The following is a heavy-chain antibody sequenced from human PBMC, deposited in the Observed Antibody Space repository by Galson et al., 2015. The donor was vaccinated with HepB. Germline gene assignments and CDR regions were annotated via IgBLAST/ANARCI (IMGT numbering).Heavy chain of an antibody. CDR1: GFTFSSYG. D-gene: IGHD5-12*01. Sequence: SLRLSCAASGFTFSSYGMHWVRQAPGKGLEWVAVISYDGSNKYYADSVKGRFTISRDNSKNTLYLQMNSLRAEDTAVYYCAKDSAGYSGYDYSLDYWGQGTLVTVSS. V-gene: IGHV3-30*18. CDR3: AKDSAGYSGYDYSLDY. J-gene: IGHJ4*02. CDR2: ISYDGSNK.